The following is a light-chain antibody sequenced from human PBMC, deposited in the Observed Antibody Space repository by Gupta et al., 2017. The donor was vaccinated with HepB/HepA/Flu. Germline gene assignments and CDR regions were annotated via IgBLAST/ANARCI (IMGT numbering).Light chain of an antibody. J-gene: IGKJ5*01. CDR1: QSITTF. CDR3: QQTYTTPIT. V-gene: IGKV1-39*01. Sequence: DLQMTQSPSSLSASLGDRVTITCQASQSITTFLVWYQHKPGKAPKLLIYDASSLQSGVSSRFSGSGSGTDFTLTISSLQPEDFATYYCQQTYTTPITFGQGTRLESK. CDR2: DAS.